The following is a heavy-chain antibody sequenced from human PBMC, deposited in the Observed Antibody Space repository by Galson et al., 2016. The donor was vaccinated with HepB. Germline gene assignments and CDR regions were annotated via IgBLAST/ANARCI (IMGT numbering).Heavy chain of an antibody. CDR2: IYSNGHP. Sequence: SETLSLTCSVSGGSINSGTFYWGWIRQPPGKGLEWNANIYSNGHPYYNPSLKSRVSISMESSRNQFSLRLNSVTAADTALYYCARGTGASSWNEVFVYWGQGTLITVSS. V-gene: IGHV4-39*07. CDR1: GGSINSGTFY. CDR3: ARGTGASSWNEVFVY. D-gene: IGHD6-13*01. J-gene: IGHJ4*02.